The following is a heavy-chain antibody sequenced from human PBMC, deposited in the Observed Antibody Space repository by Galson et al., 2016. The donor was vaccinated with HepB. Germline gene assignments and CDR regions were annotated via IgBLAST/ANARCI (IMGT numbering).Heavy chain of an antibody. CDR2: ISGRGGST. J-gene: IGHJ6*02. D-gene: IGHD2-21*02. V-gene: IGHV3-23*01. Sequence: SLRLSCAASGFTFSSYAMSWVRQAPGKGLEWVSGISGRGGSTYYADSVKGRFTISRDNSKNTLYLQMNSLRAEDTAVYYCAKSLLGVTLVSYYYGMTSGAKGPRSPSP. CDR3: AKSLLGVTLVSYYYGMTS. CDR1: GFTFSSYA.